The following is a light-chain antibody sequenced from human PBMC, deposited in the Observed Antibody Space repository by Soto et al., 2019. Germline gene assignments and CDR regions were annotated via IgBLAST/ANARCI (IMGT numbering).Light chain of an antibody. CDR2: IND. CDR3: SSYTSSSTPYV. J-gene: IGLJ1*01. Sequence: QSVLTQPPSLSGTPGQRVTISCSGSSSNIAGNTVHWYQHLPGTAPKLLIYINDQRPSGVPGRFSASTSGTSASLAISGLQSDDEADYYCSSYTSSSTPYVFGTGTKLTVL. CDR1: SSNIAGNT. V-gene: IGLV1-44*01.